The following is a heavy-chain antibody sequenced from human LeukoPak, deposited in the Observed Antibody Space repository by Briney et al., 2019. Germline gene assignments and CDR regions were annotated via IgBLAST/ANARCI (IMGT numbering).Heavy chain of an antibody. V-gene: IGHV3-15*01. D-gene: IGHD5-12*01. Sequence: GGSLRLSCAASGFTFSHAWMNWVRQAPGKGLEWVGRIKGKADGGTTDYAAPVKGRFTFSRDDSKNTLYLQMNSLKTEDTAVYYCTTSYSRGGYWGQGTLVTVSS. J-gene: IGHJ4*02. CDR2: IKGKADGGTT. CDR1: GFTFSHAW. CDR3: TTSYSRGGY.